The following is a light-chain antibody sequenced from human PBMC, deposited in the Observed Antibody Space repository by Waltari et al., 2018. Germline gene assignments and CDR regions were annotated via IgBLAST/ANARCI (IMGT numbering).Light chain of an antibody. J-gene: IGLJ1*01. CDR3: QTWDTGVHV. CDR2: INTDGSQ. V-gene: IGLV4-69*02. Sequence: QLVVPQSPSASASLGASVNLPCTLSSAHSNYAVASHQQPPEKGPRSLLNINTDGSQNKGDGIPGRFSGSSSGAERYLTISGLQSEDEGDYYCQTWDTGVHVFGTGTKVSVL. CDR1: SAHSNYA.